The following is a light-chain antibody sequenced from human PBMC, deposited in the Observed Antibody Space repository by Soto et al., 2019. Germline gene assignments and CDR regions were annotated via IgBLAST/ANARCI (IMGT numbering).Light chain of an antibody. V-gene: IGKV1-8*01. J-gene: IGKJ3*01. CDR3: QQYYSYPPA. CDR2: AAS. CDR1: QGISSY. Sequence: AIRMTQSPSSLSASTGDRVTITCRASQGISSYLALYQQKPGKAPKLLIYAASTWQSGVPSRFSGSGSGTEFTLTISCLQSEDFATYYCQQYYSYPPAFGPGTKVDIK.